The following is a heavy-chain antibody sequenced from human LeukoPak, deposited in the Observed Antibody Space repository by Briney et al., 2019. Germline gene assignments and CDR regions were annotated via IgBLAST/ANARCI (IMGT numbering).Heavy chain of an antibody. CDR3: AKYGGSGWVIDN. V-gene: IGHV4-59*08. D-gene: IGHD6-19*01. CDR1: GGSISSYY. CDR2: IYYTGAT. Sequence: PSETLSLTCTVSGGSISSYYWTWIRQPPGKGLKWIGYIYYTGATSYNPSLKSRVTISVDTSKNQFSLKVTSVTTADTAVYYCAKYGGSGWVIDNWGQGTLVTVSS. J-gene: IGHJ4*02.